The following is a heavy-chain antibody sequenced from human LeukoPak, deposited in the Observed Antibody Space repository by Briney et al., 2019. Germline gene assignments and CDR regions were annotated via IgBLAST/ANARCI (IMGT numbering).Heavy chain of an antibody. J-gene: IGHJ4*02. CDR3: ARGWAGHDILTGYPRTYYFDY. CDR1: GGSFSGYY. Sequence: PSETLSLTCAVYGGSFSGYYWSWIRQPPGKGLEWIGEIYHSGGINFNPSLKSRVTISLDTSKSQFSLRLSSVTAADTAVYYCARGWAGHDILTGYPRTYYFDYWGQGTLVTVSS. D-gene: IGHD3-9*01. CDR2: IYHSGGI. V-gene: IGHV4-34*01.